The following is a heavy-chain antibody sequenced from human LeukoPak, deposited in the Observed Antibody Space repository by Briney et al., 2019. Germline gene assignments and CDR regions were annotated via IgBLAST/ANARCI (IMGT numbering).Heavy chain of an antibody. V-gene: IGHV3-30*18. Sequence: KPGRSLRLSCAASGFSFNSHGMHWVRQAPDKGLEWVAVISDDGSKGYYADSVKGRFTISRENSKNVLYLQMSSLRAEDTAVYYCAKDYNRGLPDYWGQGTLVTVSS. CDR3: AKDYNRGLPDY. CDR2: ISDDGSKG. D-gene: IGHD2-21*01. CDR1: GFSFNSHG. J-gene: IGHJ4*02.